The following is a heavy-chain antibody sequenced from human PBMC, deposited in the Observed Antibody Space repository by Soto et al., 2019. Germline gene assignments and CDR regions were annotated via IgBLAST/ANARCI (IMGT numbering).Heavy chain of an antibody. Sequence: ASVKVSCKVSGYTLTELSMHWVRQAPGKGLEWMGGFDPEDGETIYAQKFQGRVTMTEDTSTDTAYMELRRLRSDDTAVYYCARAYCSGRSCYLDYWGQGTLVTVSS. D-gene: IGHD2-15*01. V-gene: IGHV1-24*01. CDR2: FDPEDGET. CDR1: GYTLTELS. J-gene: IGHJ4*02. CDR3: ARAYCSGRSCYLDY.